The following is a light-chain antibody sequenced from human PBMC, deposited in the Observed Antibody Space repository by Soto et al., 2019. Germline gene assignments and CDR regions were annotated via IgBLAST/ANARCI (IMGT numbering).Light chain of an antibody. CDR3: SSYTSSSLYV. CDR1: SSDVGGYNY. J-gene: IGLJ1*01. V-gene: IGLV2-14*01. CDR2: DVS. Sequence: QSALTQPASVSGSPGQSITISCTGTSSDVGGYNYVSWYQQHPGKAPKLMIYDVSNRPSGVSNRFSGSKSVNTASLTIAGLQAEDEDDYYCSSYTSSSLYVFGTGTNVTIL.